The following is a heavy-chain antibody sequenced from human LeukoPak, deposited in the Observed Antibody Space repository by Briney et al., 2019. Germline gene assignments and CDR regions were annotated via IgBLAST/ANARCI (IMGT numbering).Heavy chain of an antibody. CDR3: ATYSSLNTREFQY. J-gene: IGHJ1*01. D-gene: IGHD3-22*01. CDR1: EFTVSSNY. V-gene: IGHV3-7*01. CDR2: IRQDGGET. Sequence: GGSLRLSCAASEFTVSSNYMSWVRQAPGKGLEWVANIRQDGGETYYGDSVKGRFIISRDNAKNSLFLQMNRLRAEDTAVYYCATYSSLNTREFQYWGQGTLVTVSP.